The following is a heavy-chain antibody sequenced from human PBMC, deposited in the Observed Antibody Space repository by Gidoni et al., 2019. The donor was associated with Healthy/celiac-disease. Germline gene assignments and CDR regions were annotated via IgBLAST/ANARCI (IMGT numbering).Heavy chain of an antibody. J-gene: IGHJ4*02. V-gene: IGHV4-34*01. CDR1: GGSFSGYF. CDR2: INHSGIT. CDR3: ARKSTVIKVDY. D-gene: IGHD4-17*01. Sequence: QVQLQQWGARLLKPSETLSLTCAAYGGSFSGYFWSWIRQPPGKGLEWSGEINHSGITNYNPSLKSRVTISVDTSKNQCSLKLSSGTAADTAVYYCARKSTVIKVDYWGQGTLVTVSS.